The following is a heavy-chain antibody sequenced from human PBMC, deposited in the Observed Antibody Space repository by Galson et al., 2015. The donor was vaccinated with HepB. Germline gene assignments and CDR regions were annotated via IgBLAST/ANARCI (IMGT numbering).Heavy chain of an antibody. Sequence: SLRLSCAASGFTFSSYSMNWVRQAPGKGLEWVSYISGGSSTIYYADSVQGRFTISRDNAKNSLYLQMNSLRDEDTAVYYRAREAPRVVLAYYGMDVWGQGTTVTVSS. J-gene: IGHJ6*02. CDR1: GFTFSSYS. V-gene: IGHV3-48*02. CDR2: ISGGSSTI. D-gene: IGHD2-15*01. CDR3: AREAPRVVLAYYGMDV.